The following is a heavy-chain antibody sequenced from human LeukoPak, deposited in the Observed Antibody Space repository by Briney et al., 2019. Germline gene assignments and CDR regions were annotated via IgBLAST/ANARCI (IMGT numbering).Heavy chain of an antibody. Sequence: PGGSLRLSCAASGFTFSNYHMNWVRQAPGKGLEWVSYISRSASTIYYADSVKGRFIISRDNAQNSLYLQMNSLTAEDTAVYYCARDLVVVPASPYYFDYWGQGTLVTVSS. J-gene: IGHJ4*02. CDR2: ISRSASTI. V-gene: IGHV3-48*01. D-gene: IGHD2-15*01. CDR3: ARDLVVVPASPYYFDY. CDR1: GFTFSNYH.